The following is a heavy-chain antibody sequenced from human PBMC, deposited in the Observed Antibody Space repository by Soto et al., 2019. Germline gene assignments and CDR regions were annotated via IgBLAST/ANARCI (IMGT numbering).Heavy chain of an antibody. CDR3: ARVWYGDY. Sequence: QVHLVQSGAEVKKPGASVKVSCKGSGYAFTTYGITWVRQAPGQGLEWMGWISAHSGNTNYAQKLQGRVTVTRDTSTSTAYMELRSLRSDDTAVYDCARVWYGDYWGQGALVTVSS. J-gene: IGHJ4*02. CDR1: GYAFTTYG. D-gene: IGHD2-15*01. V-gene: IGHV1-18*01. CDR2: ISAHSGNT.